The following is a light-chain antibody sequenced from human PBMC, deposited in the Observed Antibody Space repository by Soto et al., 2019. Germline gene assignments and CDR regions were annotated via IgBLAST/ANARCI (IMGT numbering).Light chain of an antibody. Sequence: IVMTQSPATLSVSPGEGVTISXRASQSMTTKLAWYQQKPGXAPRXXXHCXFTMATGSPARLSGSGSATEFTLTISTLHSEDFSVYYFQQYKNGTWTFGQGTKVDIK. V-gene: IGKV3-15*01. J-gene: IGKJ1*01. CDR1: QSMTTK. CDR2: CXF. CDR3: QQYKNGTWT.